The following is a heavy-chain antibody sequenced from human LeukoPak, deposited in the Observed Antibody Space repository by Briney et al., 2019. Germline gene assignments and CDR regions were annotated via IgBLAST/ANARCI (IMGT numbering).Heavy chain of an antibody. V-gene: IGHV3-7*01. D-gene: IGHD6-13*01. Sequence: QPGGSLRLSCAASGFTFSSYWMIWVRQAPGKGLEWVANIKQDGGEKYYVDSVKGRFTISRDNAQNSPYLQMNSLRAEDTAVYSSARERQQLALDYYYYYMGVWGNGTTVTVS. CDR2: IKQDGGEK. CDR3: ARERQQLALDYYYYYMGV. CDR1: GFTFSSYW. J-gene: IGHJ6*03.